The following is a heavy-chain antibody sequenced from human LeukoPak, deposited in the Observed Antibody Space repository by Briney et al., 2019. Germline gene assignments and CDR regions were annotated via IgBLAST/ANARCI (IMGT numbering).Heavy chain of an antibody. CDR1: GGTFSSYA. D-gene: IGHD3-22*01. J-gene: IGHJ3*02. CDR2: IIPIFGTA. CDR3: ARESYDSSGVLGAFDI. V-gene: IGHV1-69*06. Sequence: ASVKVSCKASGGTFSSYAISWVRQAPGQGLEWMGGIIPIFGTANYAQKFQGRVTITADKSTSTAYMELSSLRSEDTAVYYCARESYDSSGVLGAFDIWGQGTMVTVSS.